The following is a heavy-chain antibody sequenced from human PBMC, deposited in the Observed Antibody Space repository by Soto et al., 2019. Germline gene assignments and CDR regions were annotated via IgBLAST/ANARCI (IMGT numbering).Heavy chain of an antibody. J-gene: IGHJ4*02. CDR3: ARERYFDWLPEY. CDR2: INHSGST. CDR1: GGSFSGYY. V-gene: IGHV4-34*01. D-gene: IGHD3-9*01. Sequence: QVQLQQWGAGLLKPSETLSLTCAVYGGSFSGYYWSWIRHPPGKGLEWIGEINHSGSTNYNPSLKSRVTISVDTSKNQFSLNLSSVTAADTAVYYCARERYFDWLPEYWGQGTLVTVSS.